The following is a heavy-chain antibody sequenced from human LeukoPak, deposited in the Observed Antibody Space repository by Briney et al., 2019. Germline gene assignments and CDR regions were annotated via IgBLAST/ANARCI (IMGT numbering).Heavy chain of an antibody. CDR2: INPNSGGT. D-gene: IGHD2-21*02. CDR1: GYTFSSYG. V-gene: IGHV1-2*02. J-gene: IGHJ4*02. Sequence: GASVKVSCKASGYTFSSYGINWVRQAPGQGLEWMGWINPNSGGTNYAQKFQGRVTMTRDTSISTAYMELSRLRSDDTAVYYCARSAYCGGDCYSDWGQGTLVTVSS. CDR3: ARSAYCGGDCYSD.